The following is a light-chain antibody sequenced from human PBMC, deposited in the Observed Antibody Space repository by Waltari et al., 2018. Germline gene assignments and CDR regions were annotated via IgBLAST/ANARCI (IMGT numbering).Light chain of an antibody. Sequence: QSVLTQPPSVSAAPGQKVTISCSGSSPNIGNYYVSSYHHPPGAAPKLLIYDNNKRPSGIPDRFSASKSGTSATLGITGLQIGDEADYYCATWDNRLTDVVFGGGTKLTVL. CDR3: ATWDNRLTDVV. J-gene: IGLJ3*02. V-gene: IGLV1-51*01. CDR1: SPNIGNYY. CDR2: DNN.